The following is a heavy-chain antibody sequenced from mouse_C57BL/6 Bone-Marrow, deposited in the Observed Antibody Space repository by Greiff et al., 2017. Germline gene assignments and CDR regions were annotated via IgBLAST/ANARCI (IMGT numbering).Heavy chain of an antibody. CDR2: SRNKANDYTT. D-gene: IGHD1-1*01. J-gene: IGHJ1*03. CDR3: AGAHYGSSYERYFDV. V-gene: IGHV7-1*01. Sequence: EVTLVESGGGLVQSGRSLRLSCATSGFTFSDFYMEWVRQAPGKGLEWIAASRNKANDYTTEYSASVKGRFIVSRDTSQSILYLQMNALRAEDTAIYYCAGAHYGSSYERYFDVWGTGTTVTVSS. CDR1: GFTFSDFY.